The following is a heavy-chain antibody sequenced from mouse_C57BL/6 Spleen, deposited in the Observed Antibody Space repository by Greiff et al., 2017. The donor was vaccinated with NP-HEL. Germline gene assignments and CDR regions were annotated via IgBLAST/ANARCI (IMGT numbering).Heavy chain of an antibody. CDR1: GYTFTSYW. CDR2: INPSNGGT. CDR3: ARWEVHDAMDN. D-gene: IGHD1-2*01. J-gene: IGHJ4*01. Sequence: QVQLQQPGTELVKPGASVKLSCKASGYTFTSYWMHWVKQRPGQGLEWIGNINPSNGGTNYNEKFKSKATLTVSISSSTAYMQLSSLTSEDSAVYYCARWEVHDAMDNGGRGTSVSVSS. V-gene: IGHV1-53*01.